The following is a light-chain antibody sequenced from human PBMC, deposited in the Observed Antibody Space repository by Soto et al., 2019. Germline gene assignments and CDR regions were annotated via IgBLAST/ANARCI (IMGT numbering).Light chain of an antibody. CDR1: QSLLHSNGNIY. Sequence: DTVLTQSPLSLPVTPGEPASISCRSRQSLLHSNGNIYLDWYLQTPGQSPQLLIYLSSIRASGVPDRFSGSGSVTDFTLKITREDAEDVGVYYCLQARQAPRTFGRGTKLEIK. V-gene: IGKV2-28*01. CDR3: LQARQAPRT. J-gene: IGKJ1*01. CDR2: LSS.